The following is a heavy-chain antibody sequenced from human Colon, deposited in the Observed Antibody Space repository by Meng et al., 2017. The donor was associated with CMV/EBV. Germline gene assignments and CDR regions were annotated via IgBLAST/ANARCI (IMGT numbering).Heavy chain of an antibody. D-gene: IGHD5-12*01. V-gene: IGHV3-13*01. CDR2: IGTAGDT. Sequence: ETLSLTCAASGFTFSSYDMHWVRQPIGKGLEWVSAIGTAGDTYYPASVKGRFTISREDAKNSLYLQMNSLRAGDTAVYYCARSGYIVDPWAFDYWGQGTLVTVSS. CDR1: GFTFSSYD. CDR3: ARSGYIVDPWAFDY. J-gene: IGHJ4*02.